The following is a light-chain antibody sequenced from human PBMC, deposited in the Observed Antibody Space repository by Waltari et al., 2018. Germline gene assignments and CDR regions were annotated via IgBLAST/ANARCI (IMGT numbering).Light chain of an antibody. V-gene: IGKV3-15*01. J-gene: IGKJ4*01. CDR3: QQYNRWPPLT. CDR2: HAS. CDR1: QHIDNN. Sequence: EVVMTQSPAALSVSPGEIVTLSCKASQHIDNNLAWYQQKPGQCPRLLIYHASTRAAGVPARFSGSGSGTEFTLTISSLQSEDCAVYYCQQYNRWPPLTFGGGTKVEIK.